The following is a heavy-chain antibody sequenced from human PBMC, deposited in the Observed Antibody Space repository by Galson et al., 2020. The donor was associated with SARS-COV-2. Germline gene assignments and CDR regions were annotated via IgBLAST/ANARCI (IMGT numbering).Heavy chain of an antibody. CDR2: IIPNSGDT. D-gene: IGHD1-26*01. CDR3: SRDSDSGSYYYYGMNV. V-gene: IGHV1-2*02. J-gene: IGHJ6*02. Sequence: ASVKVSCKASGYKFSSYYLHWVRQAPGQGLEWMGWIIPNSGDTIYAQKFQGRVTMTRDTTTNTAYMELSSLTSDDTATYYCSRDSDSGSYYYYGMNVWGQGTTVTVSS. CDR1: GYKFSSYY.